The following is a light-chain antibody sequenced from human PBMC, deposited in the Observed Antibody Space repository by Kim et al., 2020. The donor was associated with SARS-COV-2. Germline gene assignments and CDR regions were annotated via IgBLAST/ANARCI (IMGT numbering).Light chain of an antibody. CDR1: QSVSSS. V-gene: IGKV3-11*01. J-gene: IGKJ4*01. Sequence: LSPGDRATLSCRASQSVSSSLAWYRQKPGQVPRLLIYHVSNRATGIPARFSGSGSGTDFTLTISSLEPEDFAVYYCQQRRNWPLTFGGGTKVEIK. CDR2: HVS. CDR3: QQRRNWPLT.